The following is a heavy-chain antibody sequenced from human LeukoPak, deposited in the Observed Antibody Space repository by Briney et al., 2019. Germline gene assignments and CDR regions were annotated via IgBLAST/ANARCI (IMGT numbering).Heavy chain of an antibody. D-gene: IGHD1-26*01. CDR1: GFIFSNFA. Sequence: PGGSLRLSCTASGFIFSNFAKSWVRQAPRKGLEWVGGISGSGGTIRYTDSVKGRFTLSRDNSKNTLYLQMNSLRAEARAMYSCAKTAVGATYFDYWGQESWSPSPQ. CDR2: ISGSGGTI. CDR3: AKTAVGATYFDY. J-gene: IGHJ4*01. V-gene: IGHV3-23*01.